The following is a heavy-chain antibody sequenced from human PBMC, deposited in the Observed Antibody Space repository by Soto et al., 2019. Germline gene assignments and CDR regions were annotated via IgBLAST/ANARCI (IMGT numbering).Heavy chain of an antibody. CDR3: ARDPQFH. CDR1: GFTFSTYA. CDR2: ISGSGGGT. V-gene: IGHV3-23*01. J-gene: IGHJ4*02. Sequence: QSGGSLRLSCAASGFTFSTYAMSWVRQAPGKGLEWVSAISGSGGGTYYADSVEGRFTISRDNAKNSLYLQMNSLRDEDTAVYYCARDPQFHWGQGTLVTVSS.